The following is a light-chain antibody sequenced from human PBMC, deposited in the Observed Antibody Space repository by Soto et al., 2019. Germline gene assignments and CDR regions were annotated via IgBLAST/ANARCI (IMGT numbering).Light chain of an antibody. V-gene: IGKV1-6*01. CDR3: LQDFDYPWT. J-gene: IGKJ1*01. Sequence: IQLTQSPSSLSSAVGDSVTITCLASHDIRRDLAWFQQRPGKAPKILIYGSSDLQSGVPSRFSGSGSGTDFSLTIISLQPEDFATYFCLQDFDYPWTFGQGTKVDI. CDR2: GSS. CDR1: HDIRRD.